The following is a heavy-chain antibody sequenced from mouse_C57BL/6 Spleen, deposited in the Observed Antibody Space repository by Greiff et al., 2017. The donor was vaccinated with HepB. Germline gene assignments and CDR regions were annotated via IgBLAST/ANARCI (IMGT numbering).Heavy chain of an antibody. CDR2: IDPSDSYT. D-gene: IGHD1-1*02. J-gene: IGHJ2*01. CDR3: ARALWPSPYYFDY. CDR1: GYTFTSYW. Sequence: QVQLQQPGAELVKPGASVKLSCKASGYTFTSYWMQWVKQRPGQGLEWIGEIDPSDSYTNYNQKFKGKATLTVDTSSSTAYMQLSSLTSEDSAVYYCARALWPSPYYFDYWGQGTTLTVSS. V-gene: IGHV1-50*01.